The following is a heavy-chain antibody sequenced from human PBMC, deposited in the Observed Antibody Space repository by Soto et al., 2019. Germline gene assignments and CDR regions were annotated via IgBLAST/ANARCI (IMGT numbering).Heavy chain of an antibody. CDR2: VNSSGAT. Sequence: QVQLQESGPGLVKPSETLSLTCTVAGGSLTDHYWNWFRQSPGRGLQWIGYVNSSGATSYNPSLTSLVTMTVDTSKNQFSLKLRSVTAADTAVYFCARGNDWKRSTFDIWGQGTMVSVSS. J-gene: IGHJ3*02. D-gene: IGHD2-21*01. V-gene: IGHV4-59*11. CDR1: GGSLTDHY. CDR3: ARGNDWKRSTFDI.